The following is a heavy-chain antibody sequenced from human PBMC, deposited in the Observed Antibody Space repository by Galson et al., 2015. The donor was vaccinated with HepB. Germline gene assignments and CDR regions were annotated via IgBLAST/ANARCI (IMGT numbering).Heavy chain of an antibody. CDR1: GFTFSSYS. J-gene: IGHJ4*02. Sequence: SLRLSCAASGFTFSSYSMNWVRQAPGKGLEWVSSISSSSSYIYYADSVKGRFTISRDNAKNSLYLQMNSLRAEDTAVYYCARDPPDYYDSSGYWGYWGQGTLVTVSS. CDR2: ISSSSSYI. V-gene: IGHV3-21*01. CDR3: ARDPPDYYDSSGYWGY. D-gene: IGHD3-22*01.